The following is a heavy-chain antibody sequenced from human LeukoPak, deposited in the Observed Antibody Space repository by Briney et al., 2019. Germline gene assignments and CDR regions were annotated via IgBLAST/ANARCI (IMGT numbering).Heavy chain of an antibody. J-gene: IGHJ4*02. CDR2: ISGSGGST. Sequence: GGSLRLSCAASGFTFSSYATSWVRQAPGKGLEWVSAISGSGGSTYYADSVKGRFTISRDNSKNTLYLQMNSLRAEDTAVYYCAKGESGSGSYYKATYYFDYWGQGTLVTVSS. V-gene: IGHV3-23*01. CDR3: AKGESGSGSYYKATYYFDY. D-gene: IGHD3-10*01. CDR1: GFTFSSYA.